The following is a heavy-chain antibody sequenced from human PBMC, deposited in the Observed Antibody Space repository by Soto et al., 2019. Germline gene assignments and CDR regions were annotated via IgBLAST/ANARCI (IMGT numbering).Heavy chain of an antibody. D-gene: IGHD2-15*01. CDR1: GFTFSAYD. J-gene: IGHJ6*02. CDR3: ARAYSGRLPRRADYYFAMDV. Sequence: GESLKISCAASGFTFSAYDMHWVRQTTGKGLEWVSAIGAADDPYYLGSVKGRFTISRENAKNSLYLQMNSLGAEDTAVYYCARAYSGRLPRRADYYFAMDVWGQGTTVTVSS. V-gene: IGHV3-13*05. CDR2: IGAADDP.